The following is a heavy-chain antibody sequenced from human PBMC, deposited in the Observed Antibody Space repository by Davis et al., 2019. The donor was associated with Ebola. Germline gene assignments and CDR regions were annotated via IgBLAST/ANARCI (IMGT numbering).Heavy chain of an antibody. D-gene: IGHD6-13*01. CDR1: GFTFSSYA. J-gene: IGHJ6*02. CDR2: IRSKANSYAT. V-gene: IGHV3-73*01. CDR3: TARIAAAGTDYYYYGMDV. Sequence: PGGSLRLSCAASGFTFSSYAMHWVRQASGKGLEWVGRIRSKANSYATAYAASVEGRFTISRDDSKNTAYLQMNSLKTEDTAVYYCTARIAAAGTDYYYYGMDVWGQGTTVTVSS.